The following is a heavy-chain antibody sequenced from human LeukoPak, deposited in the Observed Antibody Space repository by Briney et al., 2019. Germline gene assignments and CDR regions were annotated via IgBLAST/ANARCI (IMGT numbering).Heavy chain of an antibody. D-gene: IGHD3-10*01. CDR2: VNSDGSWT. J-gene: IGHJ4*02. Sequence: PGGSLRLSCAASGNYWMHWVRQAPGKGLVWVSHVNSDGSWTSYADSVKGRFTISKDNAENTVYLQMNSLRAEDTAVHYCVSLYETYWGRGTLVTVSS. CDR3: VSLYETY. V-gene: IGHV3-74*01. CDR1: GNYW.